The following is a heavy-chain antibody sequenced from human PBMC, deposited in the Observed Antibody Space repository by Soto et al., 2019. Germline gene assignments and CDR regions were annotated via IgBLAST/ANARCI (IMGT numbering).Heavy chain of an antibody. D-gene: IGHD3-22*01. J-gene: IGHJ4*02. Sequence: ASVKVSCKASEYTFTSYYIHWVRQAPGQGLEWMGIIKPRSDTTTYAQKFQGRIAMTRDTSTSTIYMELSSLRSEDTAVYYCARDSYYYDSHDYVFIAYWGQGTQVTVSS. CDR1: EYTFTSYY. CDR2: IKPRSDTT. CDR3: ARDSYYYDSHDYVFIAY. V-gene: IGHV1-46*01.